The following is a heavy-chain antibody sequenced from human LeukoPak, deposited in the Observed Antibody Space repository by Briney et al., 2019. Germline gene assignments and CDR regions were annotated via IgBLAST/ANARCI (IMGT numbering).Heavy chain of an antibody. J-gene: IGHJ4*02. D-gene: IGHD6-19*01. CDR1: GYSFNTYG. CDR3: ARDKRYSSGFDY. V-gene: IGHV1-18*01. CDR2: INAYNGNT. Sequence: GASVKVSCKASGYSFNTYGLNWVRQAPGQGLEWMGWINAYNGNTNYAQKLQGRVTVTIDTSTSTAYVELRSLTSDDTAVYYCARDKRYSSGFDYWGQGTLVTVSS.